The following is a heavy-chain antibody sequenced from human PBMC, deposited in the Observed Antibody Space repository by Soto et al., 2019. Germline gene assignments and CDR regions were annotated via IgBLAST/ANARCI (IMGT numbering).Heavy chain of an antibody. CDR3: AKDFTSSSTSC. CDR2: ISYDGSNK. D-gene: IGHD2-2*01. V-gene: IGHV3-30*18. Sequence: GSLRLSCAASGFTFSSYGMHWVRQAPGKGLEWVAVISYDGSNKYYADSVKGRFTISRDNSKNTLYLQMNSLRAEDTAVYYCAKDFTSSSTSCWGQGTLVTVSS. CDR1: GFTFSSYG. J-gene: IGHJ4*02.